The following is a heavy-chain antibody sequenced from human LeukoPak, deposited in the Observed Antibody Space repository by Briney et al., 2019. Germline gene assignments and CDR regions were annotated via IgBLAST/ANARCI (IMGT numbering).Heavy chain of an antibody. CDR3: ARDFRDYYDSSGYSFD. CDR1: GFTFSDYA. V-gene: IGHV3-30-3*01. D-gene: IGHD3-22*01. CDR2: ISHDGNNK. J-gene: IGHJ4*02. Sequence: PGRSLRLSCAASGFTFSDYAMHWVRQAPGKGLEWVALISHDGNNKYYADSVKGRFTISRDNAKNSLYLQMNSLRAEDTAVYYCARDFRDYYDSSGYSFDWGQGTLVTVSS.